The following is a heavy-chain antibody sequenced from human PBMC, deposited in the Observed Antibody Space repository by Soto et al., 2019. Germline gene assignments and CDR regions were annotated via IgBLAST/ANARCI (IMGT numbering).Heavy chain of an antibody. J-gene: IGHJ6*02. V-gene: IGHV4-31*02. Sequence: WTWIRQHPGKGLEWIGYIYNSGSSYYSPSLKSRVIISVDTSKNHFSLNLTAVTAADTAVYYCARGTMLRGPGYYYAMDVWGQGTTVTVSS. D-gene: IGHD3-10*01. CDR2: IYNSGSS. CDR3: ARGTMLRGPGYYYAMDV.